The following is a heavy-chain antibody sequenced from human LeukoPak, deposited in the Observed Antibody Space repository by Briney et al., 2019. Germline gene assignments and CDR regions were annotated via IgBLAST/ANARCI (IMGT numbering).Heavy chain of an antibody. Sequence: PGGSLRLSCAASGITVSSNYMSWVRQAPGKGLEWVSVIYSGGSTYYADSVKGRFTISRDNSKNTLYLQMNSLRAEDTAVYYCARDLRGESAYGYYYYMDVWGKGTTVTVSS. CDR2: IYSGGST. D-gene: IGHD5-12*01. J-gene: IGHJ6*03. CDR1: GITVSSNY. V-gene: IGHV3-53*01. CDR3: ARDLRGESAYGYYYYMDV.